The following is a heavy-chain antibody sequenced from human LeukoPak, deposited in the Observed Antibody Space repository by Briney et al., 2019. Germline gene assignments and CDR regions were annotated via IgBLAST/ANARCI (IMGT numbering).Heavy chain of an antibody. CDR1: GFTFTSSA. CDR2: IVVGSGNT. D-gene: IGHD6-13*01. Sequence: ASVKVSCKASGFTFTSSAVQWVRQARGQRLEWIGWIVVGSGNTNYAQKFQERVTITRDMSTSTAYMELSSLGSEDTAVYYCAADLRDSSSWYVRSYWGQGTLVTVSS. CDR3: AADLRDSSSWYVRSY. J-gene: IGHJ4*02. V-gene: IGHV1-58*01.